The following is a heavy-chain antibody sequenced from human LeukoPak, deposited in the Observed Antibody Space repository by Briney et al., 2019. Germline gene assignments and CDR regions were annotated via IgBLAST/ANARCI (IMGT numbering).Heavy chain of an antibody. CDR3: ARHSTAMATGY. CDR2: IYHSGST. D-gene: IGHD5-18*01. V-gene: IGHV4-38-2*01. J-gene: IGHJ4*02. CDR1: GYSISSGYY. Sequence: SETLSLTCAVSGYSISSGYYWGWIRQPPGKGLEWIGSIYHSGSTYYNPPLKSRVTISVDTSKNQFSLKLSSVTAADTAVYYCARHSTAMATGYWGQGTLVTVSS.